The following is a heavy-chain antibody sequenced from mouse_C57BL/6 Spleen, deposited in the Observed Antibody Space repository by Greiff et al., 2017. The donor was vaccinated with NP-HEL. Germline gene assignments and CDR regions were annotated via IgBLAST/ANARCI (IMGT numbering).Heavy chain of an antibody. Sequence: QVQLQQSGAELVRPGASVTLSCKASGYTFTDYEMHWVKQTPVHGLEWIGAIDPETGGTAYNQKFKGKAILTADKSSSTAYMELRSLTSEDSAVYYCTRDNYDYLYYAMDYWGQGTSVTVSS. CDR1: GYTFTDYE. D-gene: IGHD2-4*01. CDR3: TRDNYDYLYYAMDY. V-gene: IGHV1-15*01. J-gene: IGHJ4*01. CDR2: IDPETGGT.